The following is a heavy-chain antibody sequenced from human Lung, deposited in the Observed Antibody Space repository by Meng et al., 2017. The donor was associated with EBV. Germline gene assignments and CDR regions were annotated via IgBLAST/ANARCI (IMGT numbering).Heavy chain of an antibody. J-gene: IGHJ2*01. CDR2: IYYSGST. V-gene: IGHV4-39*01. D-gene: IGHD7-27*01. CDR3: ASPLGILGIVDL. CDR1: GGSISSSSYY. Sequence: RQPQESGPGLVKPSETLSLTCTVSGGSISSSSYYWGWIRQPPGRGLEWIGSIYYSGSTYYNPSLKSRVTISVDTSKNQFSLKLSSVTAADTAVYYCASPLGILGIVDLWGRGTLVTVSS.